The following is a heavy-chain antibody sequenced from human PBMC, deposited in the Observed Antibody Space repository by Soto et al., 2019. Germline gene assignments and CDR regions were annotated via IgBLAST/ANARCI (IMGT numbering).Heavy chain of an antibody. CDR2: ISYDGSNK. Sequence: GGSLRLSCAASGFTFSSYGMHWVRQATGKGLEWVAVISYDGSNKYYADSVKGRFTISRDNSKNTLYLQMNSLRAEDTAVYYCAKVSKLRHYYYYYGMDVWGQGTTVTVSS. CDR3: AKVSKLRHYYYYYGMDV. D-gene: IGHD1-7*01. J-gene: IGHJ6*02. CDR1: GFTFSSYG. V-gene: IGHV3-30*18.